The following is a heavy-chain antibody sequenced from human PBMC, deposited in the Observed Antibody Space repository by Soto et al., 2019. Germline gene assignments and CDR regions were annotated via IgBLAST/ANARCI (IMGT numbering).Heavy chain of an antibody. J-gene: IGHJ4*02. CDR3: ARERGPEELLGHFDL. Sequence: QEQLVQSGAEVKKPGSSVMVSCKASGGIFSSYALSSVRQAPGQGLEWMGGIIPIFGTSNYAQKFQGRVTMSADESTSTAYMELSSLTSEDTAVYYCARERGPEELLGHFDLWGQGTLVTVSS. CDR2: IIPIFGTS. D-gene: IGHD1-26*01. V-gene: IGHV1-69*01. CDR1: GGIFSSYA.